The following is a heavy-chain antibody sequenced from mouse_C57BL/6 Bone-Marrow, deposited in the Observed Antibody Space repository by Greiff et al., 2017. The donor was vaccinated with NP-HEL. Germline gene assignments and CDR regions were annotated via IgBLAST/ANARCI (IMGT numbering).Heavy chain of an antibody. D-gene: IGHD2-4*01. J-gene: IGHJ3*01. Sequence: QVHVKQSGAELARPGASVKLSCKASGYTFTSYGISWVKQRTGQGLEWIGEIYPRSGNTYYNEKFKGKATLTADKSSSTAYMELRSLTSEDSAVYFCAREGDYDGFAYWGQGTLVTVSA. V-gene: IGHV1-81*01. CDR1: GYTFTSYG. CDR3: AREGDYDGFAY. CDR2: IYPRSGNT.